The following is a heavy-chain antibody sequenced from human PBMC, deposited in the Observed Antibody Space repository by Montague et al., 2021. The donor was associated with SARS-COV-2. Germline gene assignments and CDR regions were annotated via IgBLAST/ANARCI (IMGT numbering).Heavy chain of an antibody. V-gene: IGHV4-31*03. D-gene: IGHD2-21*01. CDR1: GGSISSDDSY. CDR3: ARMYVTEHGTSAASYSDY. CDR2: ISYSGRT. J-gene: IGHJ4*02. Sequence: TLSLTCIVSGGSISSDDSYWTWIRQPPGKGLEWIGYISYSGRTSYNVSLKSRLTISADTSDNQFSLKLTSMTAADTAVYYCARMYVTEHGTSAASYSDYWGRGTLVTVSS.